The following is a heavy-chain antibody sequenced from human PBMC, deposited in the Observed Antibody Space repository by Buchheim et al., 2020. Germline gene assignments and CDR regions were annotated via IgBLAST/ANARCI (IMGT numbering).Heavy chain of an antibody. D-gene: IGHD5-12*01. V-gene: IGHV4-39*01. Sequence: QLQLQESGPGLVKPSETLSLTCTVSGGSISSSSYYWGWIRQPPGKGLEWIGSIYYSGSTYYNPSLKSRVTISVDTSKNQFSLKLSSVTAADTAVYYCARSAGDVAATINPAFFDYWGQGTL. CDR2: IYYSGST. CDR3: ARSAGDVAATINPAFFDY. CDR1: GGSISSSSYY. J-gene: IGHJ4*02.